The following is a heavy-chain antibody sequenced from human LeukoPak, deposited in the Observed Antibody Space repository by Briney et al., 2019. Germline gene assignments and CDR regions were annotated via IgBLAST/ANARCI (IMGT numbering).Heavy chain of an antibody. CDR3: AKSDDYNDRYYFVS. CDR1: GFTFSGYG. V-gene: IGHV3-23*01. CDR2: ISGRGDNT. J-gene: IGHJ4*02. D-gene: IGHD5-24*01. Sequence: GSLRLSCAASGFTFSGYGMSWVRQAPGKGLEWVSGISGRGDNTDYADSVKGRFTISRDNSKNTLYLQMNSLRAEDTAVYYCAKSDDYNDRYYFVSWGQGTLVTVSS.